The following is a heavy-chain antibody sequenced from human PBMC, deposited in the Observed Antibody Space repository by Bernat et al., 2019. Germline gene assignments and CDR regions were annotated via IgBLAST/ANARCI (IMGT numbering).Heavy chain of an antibody. CDR1: GFTFSSYS. D-gene: IGHD3-16*02. Sequence: EVQLVESGGGLVKPGGSLRLSCAASGFTFSSYSMNWVRQAPGKGLEWVSSISSSSSYIYYAYSVKGRFTISRDNAKNSLYLQMNSLRAEDTAVYYCAREGGWMGELSSDPFDYWGQGTLVTVSS. J-gene: IGHJ4*02. V-gene: IGHV3-21*01. CDR2: ISSSSSYI. CDR3: AREGGWMGELSSDPFDY.